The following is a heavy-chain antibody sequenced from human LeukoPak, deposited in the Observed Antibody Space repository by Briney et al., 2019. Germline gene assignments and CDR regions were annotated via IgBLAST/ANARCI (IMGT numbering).Heavy chain of an antibody. CDR3: ARTAVEQQLAYFDY. CDR1: GGSISNNNYY. CDR2: IYYSGST. V-gene: IGHV4-39*01. Sequence: PSETLSLTCTVSGGSISNNNYYWGWIRQPPGKGLEWIGSIYYSGSTYSNPSLKSRVTISVDTSKNQFSLKLGSVTAADTAVYYCARTAVEQQLAYFDYWGQGTLVTVSS. J-gene: IGHJ4*02. D-gene: IGHD6-13*01.